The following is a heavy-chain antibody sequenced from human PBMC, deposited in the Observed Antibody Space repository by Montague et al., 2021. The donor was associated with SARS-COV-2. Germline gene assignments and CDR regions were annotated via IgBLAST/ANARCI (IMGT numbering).Heavy chain of an antibody. D-gene: IGHD1-1*01. V-gene: IGHV4-59*01. CDR1: GASISSYY. Sequence: SETLSLTCTVSGASISSYYWSWIRQPPGKGLEWIGYIYYSGSTDYNPSLKSRVTISVDTPKNQFSLKLSSVTAADTAVYYCARAGQKLERYYYYGMDVWGQGTTVTVSS. CDR3: ARAGQKLERYYYYGMDV. CDR2: IYYSGST. J-gene: IGHJ6*02.